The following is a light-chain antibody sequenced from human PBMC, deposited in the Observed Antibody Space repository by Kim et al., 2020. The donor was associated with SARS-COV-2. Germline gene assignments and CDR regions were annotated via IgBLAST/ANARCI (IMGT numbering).Light chain of an antibody. CDR3: QQYNDWPLLT. J-gene: IGKJ4*01. V-gene: IGKV3-15*01. CDR2: GAS. Sequence: EILMTQSPASLSVSPGESVTLSCRASQSVGNNLAWYQQRPGQAPRLLIYGASTRATDVSDRFSGSGSETDFTLTIRGLQSEDLAVYYCQQYNDWPLLTFGGGTKLEI. CDR1: QSVGNN.